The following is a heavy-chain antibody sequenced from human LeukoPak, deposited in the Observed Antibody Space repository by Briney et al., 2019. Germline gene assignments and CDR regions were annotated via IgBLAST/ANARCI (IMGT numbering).Heavy chain of an antibody. J-gene: IGHJ3*02. CDR3: AREETGNTGAFDI. CDR1: GGSISSSSYY. V-gene: IGHV4-39*07. CDR2: IYYSGST. Sequence: PSGTLSLTCTVSGGSISSSSYYWGWIRQPPGKGLEWIGSIYYSGSTYYNPSLKSRVTISVDTSKNQFSLKLSSVTAADTAVYYCAREETGNTGAFDIWGQGTMITVSS. D-gene: IGHD1-1*01.